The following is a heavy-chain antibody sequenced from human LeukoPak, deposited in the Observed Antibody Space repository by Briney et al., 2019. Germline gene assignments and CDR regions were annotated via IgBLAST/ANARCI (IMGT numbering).Heavy chain of an antibody. CDR1: IESFSGYN. Sequence: PSETLSLTCAVYIESFSGYNWTWVRQPPRKGLEWVGETTHSGSTNNNPSLRSRVTISVDMSKNQFSLKLTSVTAADTAVYYCVRARGDHSLDYWGQGNLVTVSS. J-gene: IGHJ4*02. CDR3: VRARGDHSLDY. D-gene: IGHD2-21*02. CDR2: TTHSGST. V-gene: IGHV4-34*01.